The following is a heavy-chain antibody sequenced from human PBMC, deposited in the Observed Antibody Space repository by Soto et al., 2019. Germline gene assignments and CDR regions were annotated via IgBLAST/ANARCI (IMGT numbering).Heavy chain of an antibody. CDR1: GGTFSSYT. J-gene: IGHJ4*02. Sequence: GASVKVSCKASGGTFSSYTISWVRQSPGQGLEWMGRIIPILGIANYAQKFQGRVTITADKSTSTAYMELSSLRSEDTAVYYCARAPAGYSSSKFEYWGQGTLVTVSS. V-gene: IGHV1-69*02. D-gene: IGHD6-6*01. CDR2: IIPILGIA. CDR3: ARAPAGYSSSKFEY.